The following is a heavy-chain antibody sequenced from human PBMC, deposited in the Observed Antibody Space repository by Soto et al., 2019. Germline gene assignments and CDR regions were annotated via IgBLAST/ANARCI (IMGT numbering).Heavy chain of an antibody. Sequence: EVQLVESGGGLVQPGGSLRLSCAASGFTFSGYWMHWVRQVPGKGPVWVSRINSDGSSTSYADSVKGRFTISRDNAKNTLYLQMKSLRAEDTAVYYCARGYSSSWPNGLDIWGQGTMVTVSS. CDR3: ARGYSSSWPNGLDI. J-gene: IGHJ3*02. D-gene: IGHD6-13*01. V-gene: IGHV3-74*01. CDR1: GFTFSGYW. CDR2: INSDGSST.